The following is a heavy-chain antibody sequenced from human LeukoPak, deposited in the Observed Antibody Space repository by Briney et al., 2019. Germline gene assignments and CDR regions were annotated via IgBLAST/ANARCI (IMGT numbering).Heavy chain of an antibody. CDR1: GFTFSSYA. V-gene: IGHV3-23*01. Sequence: GGSLRLSCTASGFTFSSYAMSWVRQAPGKGLEWVSAISGSGGSTYYADSVKGRFTISRDNSKNTLYLQMNSLRAEDTAVYYCAKVKNYYDSSGYCYYFDYWGQGTLVTVSS. D-gene: IGHD3-22*01. J-gene: IGHJ4*02. CDR3: AKVKNYYDSSGYCYYFDY. CDR2: ISGSGGST.